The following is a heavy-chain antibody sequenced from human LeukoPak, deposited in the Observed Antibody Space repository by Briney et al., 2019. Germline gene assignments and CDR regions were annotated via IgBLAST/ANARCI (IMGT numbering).Heavy chain of an antibody. V-gene: IGHV1-69*01. D-gene: IGHD2-2*01. CDR1: GGTFSSYA. CDR2: IIPIFGTA. Sequence: VASVKVSCKASGGTFSSYAISWVRQAPGQGPEWMGGIIPIFGTANYAQKFQGRVTITADESTSTAYMELSSLRSEDTAVYYCASFSRCSSTSCYFNWFDPWGQGTLVTVSS. CDR3: ASFSRCSSTSCYFNWFDP. J-gene: IGHJ5*02.